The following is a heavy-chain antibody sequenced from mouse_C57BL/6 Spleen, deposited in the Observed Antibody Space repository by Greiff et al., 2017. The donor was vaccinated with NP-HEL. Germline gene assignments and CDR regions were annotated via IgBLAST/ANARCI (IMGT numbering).Heavy chain of an antibody. CDR3: ARWGYGAWFAY. CDR2: IHPGSGST. J-gene: IGHJ3*01. Sequence: QVQLQQPGAELVKPGASVKMSCKASGYTFTSYWITWVKQRPGQGLEWIGVIHPGSGSTNYNEKFKSKATLTVDTSSSTAYMQLSSLTSEDSAVYYCARWGYGAWFAYWGQGTLVTVSA. V-gene: IGHV1-55*01. CDR1: GYTFTSYW. D-gene: IGHD1-1*02.